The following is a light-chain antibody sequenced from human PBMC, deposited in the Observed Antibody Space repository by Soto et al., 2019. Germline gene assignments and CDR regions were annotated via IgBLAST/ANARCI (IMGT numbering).Light chain of an antibody. CDR1: QRVLFSSNNKNY. J-gene: IGKJ4*01. CDR3: QQYYGIPLT. V-gene: IGKV4-1*01. CDR2: WAS. Sequence: DIVMTTSPDSLAVSLGEGATINCKSSQRVLFSSNNKNYLAWYQQKPGQPPKLLIYWASTRDSGVPDRFSGSGSGTDFTLTISSLQAEDVAVYYCQQYYGIPLTFGGGTKVEIK.